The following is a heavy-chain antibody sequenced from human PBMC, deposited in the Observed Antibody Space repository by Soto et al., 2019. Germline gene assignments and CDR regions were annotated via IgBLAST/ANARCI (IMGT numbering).Heavy chain of an antibody. CDR1: GFSLSNARMG. CDR2: IFSNDEK. J-gene: IGHJ5*02. CDR3: ARIRGGWYGGWSDP. Sequence: QVTLKESGPVLVKPTAPLTLTCAVSGFSLSNARMGVSWIRQPPGTALEWLAHIFSNDEKSYSPSLKSRLTTSKDTSKNHVVLTMTNMDPLDTATYYCARIRGGWYGGWSDPWGQGTLVTVSS. V-gene: IGHV2-26*01. D-gene: IGHD6-19*01.